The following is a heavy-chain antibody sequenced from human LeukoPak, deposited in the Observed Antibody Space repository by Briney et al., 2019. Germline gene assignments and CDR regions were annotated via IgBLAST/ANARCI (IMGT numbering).Heavy chain of an antibody. CDR1: GFTFSSYG. CDR3: AKKGYYDGSGYYMYYFDH. CDR2: ISGSGGST. J-gene: IGHJ4*02. D-gene: IGHD3-22*01. Sequence: PGGSLRLSCAASGFTFSSYGMHWVRQAPGKGLEWVSAISGSGGSTYYADSVKGRFTISRDNSKNTLYLQMNSLRAEDTAVYYCAKKGYYDGSGYYMYYFDHWGQGTLVTVSS. V-gene: IGHV3-23*01.